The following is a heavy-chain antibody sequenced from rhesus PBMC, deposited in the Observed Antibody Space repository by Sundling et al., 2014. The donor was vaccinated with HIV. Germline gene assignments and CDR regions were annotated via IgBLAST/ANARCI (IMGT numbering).Heavy chain of an antibody. D-gene: IGHD4-29*01. CDR1: GFTFDDYA. V-gene: IGHV3-78*01. Sequence: EVQLVESGGGAVQPGESLRLSCAASGFTFDDYAMHWVRQAPGKGLEWVSSVSWSGDGTDYADSVKGRFTISRDNVKNSLYLQMNRLRAEDTAVYYCARGYRSSLKFDFWGQGVLVTVSS. J-gene: IGHJ4*01. CDR3: ARGYRSSLKFDF. CDR2: VSWSGDGT.